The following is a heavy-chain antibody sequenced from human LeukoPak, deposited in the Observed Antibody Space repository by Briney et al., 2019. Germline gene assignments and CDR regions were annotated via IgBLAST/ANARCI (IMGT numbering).Heavy chain of an antibody. D-gene: IGHD3-10*01. CDR2: IFYSGST. J-gene: IGHJ3*02. CDR1: GGSVSSGTYY. V-gene: IGHV4-61*10. Sequence: SETLSLTCTVSGGSVSSGTYYWSWIRQPAGKGLEWIGNIFYSGSTYCSPSLKSRVTISLDTSRNQFSLKLTSVTAADTAVYYCAKSNGYGLVGIWGQGTMVTVSS. CDR3: AKSNGYGLVGI.